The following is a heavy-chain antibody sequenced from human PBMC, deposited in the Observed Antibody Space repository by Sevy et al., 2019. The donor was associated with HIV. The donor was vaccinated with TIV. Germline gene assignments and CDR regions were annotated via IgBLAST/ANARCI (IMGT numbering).Heavy chain of an antibody. J-gene: IGHJ4*02. Sequence: GESLKISCKGSGYSFTSYWIDWVRQMPGKGLEWMGIIYPGDSDTRYSPSFQGQVTISADKSISTAYLQWSSLKASDTAMYYCSRHLSGTNPYFDYWGQGTLVTVSS. V-gene: IGHV5-51*01. CDR2: IYPGDSDT. CDR3: SRHLSGTNPYFDY. CDR1: GYSFTSYW. D-gene: IGHD1-1*01.